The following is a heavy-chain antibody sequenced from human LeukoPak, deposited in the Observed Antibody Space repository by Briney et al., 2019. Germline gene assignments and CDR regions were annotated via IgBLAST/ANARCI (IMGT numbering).Heavy chain of an antibody. CDR3: AKDDNYIRFLS. CDR1: GFTFSSYY. CDR2: ISGSTIYI. V-gene: IGHV3-21*04. D-gene: IGHD3-16*01. Sequence: PGGSLRLSCVGSGFTFSSYYMTWVRRAPGKGLEWVASISGSTIYIYYSESVKGRFTISRDNAKNTLYLQMNSLRAEDTAVYYCAKDDNYIRFLSWGQGTLVTVSS. J-gene: IGHJ5*02.